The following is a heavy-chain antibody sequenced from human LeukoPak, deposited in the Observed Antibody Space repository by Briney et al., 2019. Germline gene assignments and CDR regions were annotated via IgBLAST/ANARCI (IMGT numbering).Heavy chain of an antibody. CDR3: AELGITMIGGV. CDR2: ISSSGSTI. CDR1: GFIFGDYC. J-gene: IGHJ6*04. Sequence: GGSLRLSCAASGFIFGDYCMSWVRQAPGKGLEWVSYISSSGSTIYYADSVKGRFTISRDNAKNSLYLQMNSLRAEDTAVYYWAELGITMIGGVWGKGTTVTISS. D-gene: IGHD3-10*02. V-gene: IGHV3-48*03.